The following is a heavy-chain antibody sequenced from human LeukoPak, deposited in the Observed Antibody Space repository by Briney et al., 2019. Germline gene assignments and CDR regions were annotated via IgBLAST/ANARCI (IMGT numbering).Heavy chain of an antibody. D-gene: IGHD6-19*01. CDR2: IKQDGSEK. CDR3: AKDSRYSSGWYPLFDY. CDR1: GFTFSDYW. Sequence: GGSLRLSCAASGFTFSDYWMSWVRQAPGKGLEWVANIKQDGSEKNYVDSVKGRFIISRDNAKNSLYLQMNSLRAEDTAVYYCAKDSRYSSGWYPLFDYWGQGTLVTVSS. V-gene: IGHV3-7*03. J-gene: IGHJ4*02.